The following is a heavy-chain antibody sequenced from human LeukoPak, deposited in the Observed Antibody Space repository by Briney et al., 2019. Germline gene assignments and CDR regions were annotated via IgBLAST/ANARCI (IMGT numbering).Heavy chain of an antibody. D-gene: IGHD6-13*01. J-gene: IGHJ3*02. CDR1: GYTFTSYG. Sequence: ASVKVSCKASGYTFTSYGISWVRQAPGQGLEWMGWISAYNGNTNYAQKLQGRVTMTTDTSTSTAYMELSSLRSEDTAVYYCARDSALGAYSSSWYAFDIWGQGTMVTVSS. CDR3: ARDSALGAYSSSWYAFDI. CDR2: ISAYNGNT. V-gene: IGHV1-18*04.